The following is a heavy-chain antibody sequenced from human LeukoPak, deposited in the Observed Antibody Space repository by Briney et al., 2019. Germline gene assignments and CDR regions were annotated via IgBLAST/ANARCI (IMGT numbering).Heavy chain of an antibody. V-gene: IGHV4-34*01. J-gene: IGHJ3*02. CDR1: GGSFSGYY. CDR2: INRSGST. D-gene: IGHD3-22*01. Sequence: SETLSLTCAVYGGSFSGYYWSWIRQPPGKGLEWIGEINRSGSTNYNPSLRSRVTISVDTSKNQFSLKLSSVTAADTAVYYCETYYYDSSGYYDAFDIWGQGKMVTVSS. CDR3: ETYYYDSSGYYDAFDI.